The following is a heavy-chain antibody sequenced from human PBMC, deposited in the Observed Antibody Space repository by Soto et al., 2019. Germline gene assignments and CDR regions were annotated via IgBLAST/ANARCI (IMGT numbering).Heavy chain of an antibody. V-gene: IGHV4-59*01. Sequence: SETLSLTCTVSCGSISSYYWSWIRQPPGKGLEWIGYIYYSGSTNYNPSLKSRVTISVDTSKNQFSLKLSSVTAADTAVYYCARESGYCSGGSCYSHFDYWGQGTLVTVSS. J-gene: IGHJ4*02. CDR3: ARESGYCSGGSCYSHFDY. D-gene: IGHD2-15*01. CDR1: CGSISSYY. CDR2: IYYSGST.